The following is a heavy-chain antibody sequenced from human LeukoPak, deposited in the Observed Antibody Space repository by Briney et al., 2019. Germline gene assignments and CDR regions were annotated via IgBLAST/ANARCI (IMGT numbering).Heavy chain of an antibody. Sequence: SQTLSLTCAISGDSFSSNSAAWNWIRQSPSRGLEWLGRTYHRSKWYNDYAVSVKSRITINPDTSKNQFSLQLNSVTPEDTAVYYCARDVVKTVDVDWFDPWGQGTLVTVSS. V-gene: IGHV6-1*01. CDR1: GDSFSSNSAA. CDR3: ARDVVKTVDVDWFDP. J-gene: IGHJ5*02. CDR2: TYHRSKWYN. D-gene: IGHD2-21*01.